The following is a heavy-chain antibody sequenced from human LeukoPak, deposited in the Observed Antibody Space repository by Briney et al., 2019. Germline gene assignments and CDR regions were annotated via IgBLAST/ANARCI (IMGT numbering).Heavy chain of an antibody. D-gene: IGHD6-13*01. J-gene: IGHJ5*02. CDR2: ISTSSSYI. CDR3: AKEPEQAAALSFDP. CDR1: GFTFSRYG. Sequence: PGGSLRLSCAASGFTFSRYGMHWVRQAPGKGLDWVSSISTSSSYIYYADSVKGRFTISRDNSKNSLYLQMNSLGTEDTALYYCAKEPEQAAALSFDPWGQGTLVTVSS. V-gene: IGHV3-21*04.